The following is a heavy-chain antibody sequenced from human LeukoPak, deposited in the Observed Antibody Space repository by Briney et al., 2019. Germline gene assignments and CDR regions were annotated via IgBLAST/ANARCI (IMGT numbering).Heavy chain of an antibody. J-gene: IGHJ1*01. Sequence: GGSLRLSCAASGFTFSDYWMDWVRQAPGKGLVWVSRIKSDGSRITYADSVRGRFTISRDNVKNTLYLQMNSLRAEDTAVYYCAFLPPGHWGQGTLVTVSS. V-gene: IGHV3-74*01. D-gene: IGHD3-3*01. CDR1: GFTFSDYW. CDR2: IKSDGSRI. CDR3: AFLPPGH.